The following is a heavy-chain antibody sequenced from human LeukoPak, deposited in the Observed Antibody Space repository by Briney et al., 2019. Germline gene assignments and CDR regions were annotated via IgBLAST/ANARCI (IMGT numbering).Heavy chain of an antibody. D-gene: IGHD5-18*01. CDR1: GGTFSSYA. Sequence: SVKVSCKASGGTFSSYAISWVRQAPGQGLEWMGGITPIFCTANYAQKFQGRVTITADESTSTAYMELSSLRSEDTAVYYCAREAESGYSYGHFDYWGQGTLVTVSS. CDR3: AREAESGYSYGHFDY. J-gene: IGHJ4*02. V-gene: IGHV1-69*13. CDR2: ITPIFCTA.